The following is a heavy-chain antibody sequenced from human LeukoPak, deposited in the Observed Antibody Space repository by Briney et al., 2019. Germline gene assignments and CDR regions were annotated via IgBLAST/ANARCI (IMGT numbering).Heavy chain of an antibody. D-gene: IGHD2-2*01. CDR3: ARGPTVVVPAAGGWFDP. CDR1: GGSFSGYY. V-gene: IGHV4-34*01. CDR2: INHGGST. Sequence: SETLSLTCAVYGGSFSGYYWSWIRQPPGKGLEWIGEINHGGSTNYNPSLKSRVTISVDTSKNQFSLKLSSVTAADTAVYYCARGPTVVVPAAGGWFDPWGQGTLVTVSS. J-gene: IGHJ5*02.